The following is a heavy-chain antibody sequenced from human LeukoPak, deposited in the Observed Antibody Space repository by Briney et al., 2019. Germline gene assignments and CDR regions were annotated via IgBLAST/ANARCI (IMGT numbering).Heavy chain of an antibody. CDR1: GFTFSSYS. J-gene: IGHJ3*01. Sequence: PGGSLRLSCEMSGFTFSSYSMDWVRQAPGKGLEWVSSISSSSGYIYYADSVKGRFTISRDNAKNSLFLLMNALRADDTAVYYCTREGTNDAFDVWGQGTMVTVSS. CDR3: TREGTNDAFDV. CDR2: ISSSSGYI. V-gene: IGHV3-21*01. D-gene: IGHD1-14*01.